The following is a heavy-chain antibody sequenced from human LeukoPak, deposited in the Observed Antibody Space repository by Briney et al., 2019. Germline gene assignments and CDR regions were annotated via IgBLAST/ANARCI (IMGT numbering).Heavy chain of an antibody. J-gene: IGHJ3*02. Sequence: SETLSLTCTVSGVSISSYYWSWIRQPPGKGREGIGYIYYSGSTNYTPSLKSRVTISVDTSKNQFSLKLSSVTAADTAVYYCARLRFPADAFDIWGQGTMVTVSS. CDR3: ARLRFPADAFDI. CDR2: IYYSGST. CDR1: GVSISSYY. V-gene: IGHV4-59*08. D-gene: IGHD3-16*01.